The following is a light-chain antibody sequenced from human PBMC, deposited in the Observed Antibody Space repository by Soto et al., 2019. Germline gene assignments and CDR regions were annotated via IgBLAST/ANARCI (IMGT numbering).Light chain of an antibody. CDR2: GAS. CDR1: QSVTNNY. Sequence: EIVLTQSPGTLSLSPGDRATLSCRASQSVTNNYLAWYQQKPGQSPRLLIYGASSRATGIPDRFSGSGSGTDFTLPIIRLEPEDFAVYYCQQDGSFPVTFGGGTKVEIK. V-gene: IGKV3-20*01. CDR3: QQDGSFPVT. J-gene: IGKJ4*01.